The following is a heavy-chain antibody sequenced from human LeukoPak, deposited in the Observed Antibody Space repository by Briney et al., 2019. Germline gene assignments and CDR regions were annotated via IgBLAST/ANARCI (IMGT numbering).Heavy chain of an antibody. D-gene: IGHD3-22*01. V-gene: IGHV3-21*01. Sequence: GGSLRLSCAASGFTFNSYSMNWVRQAPGKGLEWVSSISCSSSYIYYADSVKGRFTISRDNAKNSLYLQMNSLRAEDTAMYYCASGYYYDSSGFQSHAFDIWGQGTMVTVSS. CDR1: GFTFNSYS. CDR2: ISCSSSYI. CDR3: ASGYYYDSSGFQSHAFDI. J-gene: IGHJ3*02.